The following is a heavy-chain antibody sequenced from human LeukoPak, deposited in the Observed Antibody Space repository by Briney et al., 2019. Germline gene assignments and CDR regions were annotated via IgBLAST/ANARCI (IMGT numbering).Heavy chain of an antibody. V-gene: IGHV3-7*01. CDR3: AREGYDYVWGSYRYFDY. Sequence: QAGGSLRLSCAASGFTFSSYWMSWVRQAPGKGLEWVANIKQDGSEKYYVDSVKGRFTISRDNAKNSLYLQMNSLRAEDTAVYYCAREGYDYVWGSYRYFDYWGQGTLVTVSS. CDR2: IKQDGSEK. CDR1: GFTFSSYW. D-gene: IGHD3-16*02. J-gene: IGHJ4*02.